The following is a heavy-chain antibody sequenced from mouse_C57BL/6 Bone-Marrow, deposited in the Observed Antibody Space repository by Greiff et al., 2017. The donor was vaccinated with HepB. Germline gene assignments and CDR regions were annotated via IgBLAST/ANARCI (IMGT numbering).Heavy chain of an antibody. D-gene: IGHD2-2*01. J-gene: IGHJ4*01. CDR3: ARDGVTTRISYYAMDY. Sequence: QVQLQQPGAELVRPGTSVKLSCKASGYTFTSYWMHWVKQGPGQGLWWIGVIDPSDSYTNYNQKFKGKATLTVDTSSSTAYMQLSSLTSEDSAVYYCARDGVTTRISYYAMDYWGQGTSVTVSS. CDR1: GYTFTSYW. V-gene: IGHV1-59*01. CDR2: IDPSDSYT.